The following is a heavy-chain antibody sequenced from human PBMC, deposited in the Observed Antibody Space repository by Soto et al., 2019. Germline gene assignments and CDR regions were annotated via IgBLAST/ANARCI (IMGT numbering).Heavy chain of an antibody. CDR1: GFTFRNYG. CDR2: IWYDGSNK. D-gene: IGHD1-1*01. V-gene: IGHV3-33*06. Sequence: QVQLAESGGGVVQPGMSLRLSCSASGFTFRNYGMHWVRQAPGKGLEWVAVIWYDGSNKYYGDSVKGRFTISRDNSTNALFLQMNSLRAEDTAVYYCAKVSLASRQLAIDYWGKGTLVTVSS. J-gene: IGHJ4*02. CDR3: AKVSLASRQLAIDY.